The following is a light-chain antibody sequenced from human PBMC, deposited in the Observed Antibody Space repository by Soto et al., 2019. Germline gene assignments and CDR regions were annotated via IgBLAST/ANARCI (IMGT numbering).Light chain of an antibody. CDR1: QSISSW. J-gene: IGKJ1*01. Sequence: IQMTQSPSTLSASFGDRVTITCRASQSISSWLAWYQQKPGKAPKLLIYDASSLESGVPSRFSGSGSGTLFPLTISSLNPDFFATYYCQQYNSYWTFGQGTKVDIK. CDR2: DAS. CDR3: QQYNSYWT. V-gene: IGKV1-5*01.